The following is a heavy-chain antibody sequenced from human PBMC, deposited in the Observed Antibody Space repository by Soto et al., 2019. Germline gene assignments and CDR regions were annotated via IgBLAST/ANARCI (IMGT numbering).Heavy chain of an antibody. V-gene: IGHV4-39*01. Sequence: PSETLSLTCTVSGVSIHNSHSFWAWIRQPPGKGLQFIASVYHNGGAHYNSSLKSRVTISVDTANDQVSLRMRSLTAADTAFYYCGRVVEGATRNTETYSWGQGFLVTVSS. CDR2: VYHNGGA. CDR1: GVSIHNSHSF. CDR3: GRVVEGATRNTETYS. D-gene: IGHD2-21*01. J-gene: IGHJ5*02.